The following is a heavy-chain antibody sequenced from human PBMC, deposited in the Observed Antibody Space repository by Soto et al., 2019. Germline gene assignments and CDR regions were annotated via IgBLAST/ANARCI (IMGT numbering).Heavy chain of an antibody. V-gene: IGHV3-30*18. D-gene: IGHD5-18*01. CDR2: ISYDGSNK. Sequence: GGSLRLSCAASGFTFSSYGMHWVRQAPGKGLEWVAVISYDGSNKYYADSVKGRFTISRDNSKNTLYLQMNSLRAEDTAVYYCAKGGTPWVDTAMVSFDYWGQGTLVTVPQ. CDR3: AKGGTPWVDTAMVSFDY. CDR1: GFTFSSYG. J-gene: IGHJ4*02.